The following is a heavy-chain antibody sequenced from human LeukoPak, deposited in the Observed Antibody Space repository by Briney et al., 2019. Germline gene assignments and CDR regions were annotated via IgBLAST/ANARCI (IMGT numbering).Heavy chain of an antibody. V-gene: IGHV3-33*06. CDR3: AKQMRD. Sequence: PGRSLRLSCAASGFIFSSYGMHWVRQAPGKGLEWVAVVWNDGSNKYYADSVKGRFTISRDNPKNTLYLQMNSLRAEDTAVYYCAKQMRDWGQGTLVTVSS. J-gene: IGHJ4*02. CDR2: VWNDGSNK. CDR1: GFIFSSYG.